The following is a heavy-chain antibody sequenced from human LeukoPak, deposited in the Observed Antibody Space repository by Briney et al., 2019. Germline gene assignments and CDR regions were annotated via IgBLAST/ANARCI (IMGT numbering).Heavy chain of an antibody. Sequence: SETLSLSCTVSGGSISSSFSSWIRHSSGKGLGWIGHIFDSVSTNYTPSLKSRVTISEDTSKDQLSLKLSSVTDADTAVYYSARGLWNYYDNLTYGAGPRRYYHYYMDVWGIGTTVTVSS. CDR3: ARGLWNYYDNLTYGAGPRRYYHYYMDV. D-gene: IGHD3-22*01. CDR1: GGSISSSF. CDR2: IFDSVST. J-gene: IGHJ6*03. V-gene: IGHV4-59*01.